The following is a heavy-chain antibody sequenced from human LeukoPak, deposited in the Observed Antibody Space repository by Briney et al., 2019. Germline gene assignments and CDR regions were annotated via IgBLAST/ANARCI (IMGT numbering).Heavy chain of an antibody. CDR1: GGSISSYY. Sequence: SETLSLTCTVSGGSISSYYWSWIRQPPGKGLEWIGYIYYSGSTNYNPSLKSRVTISVDTSKNQFSLKPSSVTAADTAVYYCARTGHNWNYVDYYYYYMDVWGKGTTVTVSS. V-gene: IGHV4-59*01. J-gene: IGHJ6*03. CDR3: ARTGHNWNYVDYYYYYMDV. D-gene: IGHD1-7*01. CDR2: IYYSGST.